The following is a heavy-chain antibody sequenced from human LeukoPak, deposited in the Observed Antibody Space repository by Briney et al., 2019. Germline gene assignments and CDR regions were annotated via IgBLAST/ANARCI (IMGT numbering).Heavy chain of an antibody. V-gene: IGHV3-23*01. CDR1: GFTFSSYG. J-gene: IGHJ5*02. D-gene: IGHD3-10*01. CDR3: ARARTIVSRSRFGWFDP. Sequence: GGSLRLSCAASGFTFSSYGMSWVRQAPGKGLEWVSAISGSGGSTYYADSVKGRFTISRDNSKNTLYLQMNSLRAEDTAVYYCARARTIVSRSRFGWFDPWGQGTLVTVSS. CDR2: ISGSGGST.